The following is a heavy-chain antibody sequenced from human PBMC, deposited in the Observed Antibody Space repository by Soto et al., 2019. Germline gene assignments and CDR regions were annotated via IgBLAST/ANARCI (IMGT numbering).Heavy chain of an antibody. J-gene: IGHJ5*02. CDR1: GYTFTSYG. D-gene: IGHD1-26*01. CDR2: VSAYNCNT. CDR3: ARVLGALGHWFAP. Sequence: QVQLVQSGAEVKKPGASVKVSCKASGYTFTSYGISWVRQAPGQGLEWLGRVSAYNCNTNYAQKLQGRVTMTTDTSTRTAYMELRNLRSDDTDVYYCARVLGALGHWFAPWGQGTLVTVSS. V-gene: IGHV1-18*01.